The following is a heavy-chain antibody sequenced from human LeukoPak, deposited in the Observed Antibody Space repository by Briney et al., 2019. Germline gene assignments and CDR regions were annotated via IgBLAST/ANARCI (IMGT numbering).Heavy chain of an antibody. CDR2: INYSGST. CDR1: GYSISSGYY. Sequence: PSETLSLTCAVSGYSISSGYYWGWIRQPPGKGLEWIGKINYSGSTNYNPSLKSRVTISVDMSKNQFSLKLTSVTAADTAVYYCARLIHYDSSGYLDYWGQGSLVTVSS. D-gene: IGHD3-22*01. V-gene: IGHV4-38-2*01. CDR3: ARLIHYDSSGYLDY. J-gene: IGHJ4*02.